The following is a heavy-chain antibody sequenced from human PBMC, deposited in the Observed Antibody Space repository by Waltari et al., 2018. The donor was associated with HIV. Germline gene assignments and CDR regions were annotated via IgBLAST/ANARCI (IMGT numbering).Heavy chain of an antibody. J-gene: IGHJ4*02. V-gene: IGHV3-30*04. CDR1: GFTFSPFA. CDR3: ARDGHFYDSRPLDH. Sequence: QVQLGASGGGVVQPGGSLRLSCVASGFTFSPFAFHWVRQAPGKGLEWVALISYGGRNKVYADSVKGRFTISRDNSKNTLYLQMNSLRAEDTAVYYCARDGHFYDSRPLDHWGQGTLVTVSS. CDR2: ISYGGRNK. D-gene: IGHD3-22*01.